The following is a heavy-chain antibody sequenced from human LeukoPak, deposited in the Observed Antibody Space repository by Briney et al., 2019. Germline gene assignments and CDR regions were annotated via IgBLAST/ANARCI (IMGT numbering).Heavy chain of an antibody. Sequence: PGGSLRLSCAASGFTFRNYGMHWLRQARRKGLDWVAFIPYDGSNKYYADSVKGRFTISRDNSKNTLYLQMKSLRAEDTAVYYCAKSAIYGSGSFYYMDVWGKGTTVTVSS. CDR2: IPYDGSNK. CDR3: AKSAIYGSGSFYYMDV. V-gene: IGHV3-30*02. D-gene: IGHD3-10*01. J-gene: IGHJ6*03. CDR1: GFTFRNYG.